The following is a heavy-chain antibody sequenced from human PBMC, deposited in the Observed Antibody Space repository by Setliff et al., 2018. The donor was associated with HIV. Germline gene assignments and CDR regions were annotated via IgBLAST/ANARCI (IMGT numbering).Heavy chain of an antibody. CDR1: GYTFTRYF. Sequence: GGSVKVSCKASGYTFTRYFMHCVRQAPGQGLEWLGMINPSGGSTWYAQKFQGRVTMTGDTSTNTLYMELSSLRSEGTAVYYCARGWEGGMDYWGQGTLVTVSS. D-gene: IGHD1-26*01. J-gene: IGHJ4*02. CDR3: ARGWEGGMDY. V-gene: IGHV1-46*01. CDR2: INPSGGST.